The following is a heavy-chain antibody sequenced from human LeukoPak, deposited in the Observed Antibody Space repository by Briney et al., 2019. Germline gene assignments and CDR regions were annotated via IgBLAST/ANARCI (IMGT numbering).Heavy chain of an antibody. V-gene: IGHV1-8*03. Sequence: ASVKVSCKASGYTFTSYDINWVRQATGQGLEWMGWMNPNSGNTGYAQKFQGRVTITRNTSISTAYMELSSLRSEDTAVYYCARGDSSSSPFDYWGQGTLVTVSS. CDR2: MNPNSGNT. CDR3: ARGDSSSSPFDY. J-gene: IGHJ4*02. CDR1: GYTFTSYD. D-gene: IGHD6-6*01.